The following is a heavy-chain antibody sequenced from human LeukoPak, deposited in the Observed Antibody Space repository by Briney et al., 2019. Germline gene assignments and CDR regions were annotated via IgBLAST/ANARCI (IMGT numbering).Heavy chain of an antibody. Sequence: PSQTLSLTCAVSGYSISSGYYWGWIRQPPGKGLEWIGSVYHSGSTYYNPSLKSRVTISVDTSKNQFSLKLSSVTAADTAVYYCARHGNYYDTSQSDPWGQGTLVTVSS. J-gene: IGHJ5*02. CDR3: ARHGNYYDTSQSDP. V-gene: IGHV4-38-2*01. CDR2: VYHSGST. CDR1: GYSISSGYY. D-gene: IGHD3-22*01.